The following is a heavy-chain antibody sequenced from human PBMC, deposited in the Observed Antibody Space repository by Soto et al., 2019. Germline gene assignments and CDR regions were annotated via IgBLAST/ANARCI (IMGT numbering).Heavy chain of an antibody. Sequence: VESGGGLVQPGGSLRLSCAASGFTFTDYALSWVRQAPGKGLEWVATISGIGGSTYLADSVKGRLSISRDNSKNTVSLLMNSLRAEDTAVYFCARGSSGYISSWYYFDYWGRGTLVTVSS. CDR3: ARGSSGYISSWYYFDY. CDR1: GFTFTDYA. J-gene: IGHJ4*02. V-gene: IGHV3-23*04. D-gene: IGHD6-13*01. CDR2: ISGIGGST.